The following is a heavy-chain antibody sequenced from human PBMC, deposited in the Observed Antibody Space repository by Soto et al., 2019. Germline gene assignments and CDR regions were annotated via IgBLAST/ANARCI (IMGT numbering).Heavy chain of an antibody. J-gene: IGHJ6*02. CDR3: AKAMPVAAITYYYYYGMDV. V-gene: IGHV3-30*18. D-gene: IGHD2-15*01. Sequence: QVQLVESGGGVVQPGRSLRLSCAASGFTFSSYGMHWVRQAPGKGLEWVAVISYDGSNKYYADSVKGRFTISRDNSKNTLYLQMNSLRPDDTAVYYCAKAMPVAAITYYYYYGMDVWGQGTTLTVSS. CDR2: ISYDGSNK. CDR1: GFTFSSYG.